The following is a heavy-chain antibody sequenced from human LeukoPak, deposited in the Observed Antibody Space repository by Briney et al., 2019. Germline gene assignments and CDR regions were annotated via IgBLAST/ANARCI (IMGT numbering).Heavy chain of an antibody. D-gene: IGHD3-9*01. V-gene: IGHV3-7*03. CDR2: IKQGGSEK. CDR1: GFPFSSYW. J-gene: IGHJ4*02. Sequence: GGSLRLSCAASGFPFSSYWMSWVRQAPGKGLEGVANIKQGGSEKYYVDSVKGRFTISRDNAKNSLYLQMNSLRAEDTAVYYCARGERDYEILTGYCFYYCGQGTLVTVSS. CDR3: ARGERDYEILTGYCFYY.